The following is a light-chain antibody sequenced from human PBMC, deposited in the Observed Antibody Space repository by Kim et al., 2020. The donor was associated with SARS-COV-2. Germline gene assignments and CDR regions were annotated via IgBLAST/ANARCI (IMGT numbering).Light chain of an antibody. CDR3: QQYNNWPRT. CDR1: QSVSSN. CDR2: GAS. V-gene: IGKV3-15*01. Sequence: EIVMTQSPATLSVSPGERATLSCRASQSVSSNLVWYQQKPGQAPRLLIYGASTRATGIPARFSGSASGTEFTLTISSLQSEDFAVYYCQQYNNWPRTFGQGTKVDIK. J-gene: IGKJ1*01.